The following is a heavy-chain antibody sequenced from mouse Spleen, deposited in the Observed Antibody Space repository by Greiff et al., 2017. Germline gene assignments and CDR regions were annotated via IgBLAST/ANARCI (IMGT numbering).Heavy chain of an antibody. Sequence: QVQLQQPGAELVRPGSSVKLSCKASGYTFTSYWMDWVKQRPGQGLEWIGNIYPSDSETHYNQKFKDKATLTVDKSSSTAYMQLSSLTSEDSAVYYCASHDYDAMDYWGQGTSVTVSS. J-gene: IGHJ4*01. CDR1: GYTFTSYW. CDR2: IYPSDSET. CDR3: ASHDYDAMDY. V-gene: IGHV1-61*01. D-gene: IGHD2-4*01.